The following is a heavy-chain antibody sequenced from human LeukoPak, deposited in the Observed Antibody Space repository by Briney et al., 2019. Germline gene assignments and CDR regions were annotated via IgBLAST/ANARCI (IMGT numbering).Heavy chain of an antibody. CDR3: ANERGDYVWGSYRPDAFDI. CDR2: IIPIFGIA. J-gene: IGHJ3*02. D-gene: IGHD3-16*02. Sequence: GASVKVSCKASGGTFSSYAISWVRQAPGQGLEWMGRIIPIFGIANYAQKFQGRVTITADKSTSTAYMELSSLRSEDTAVYYGANERGDYVWGSYRPDAFDIWGQGTMVTVSS. V-gene: IGHV1-69*04. CDR1: GGTFSSYA.